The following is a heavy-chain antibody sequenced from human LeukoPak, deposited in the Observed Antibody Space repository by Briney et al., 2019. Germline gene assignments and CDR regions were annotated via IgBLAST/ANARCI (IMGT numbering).Heavy chain of an antibody. Sequence: ASVKVSCKASGYTFISYEINWVRQATGQGLDWMGWMNPKSGNTYYPQKFQGRVTMTRNTSISTAYMELSRLRSEDTAVYYCAKVAPVRGAFGMGVWGQRTQGNGSS. CDR1: GYTFISYE. CDR3: AKVAPVRGAFGMGV. CDR2: MNPKSGNT. V-gene: IGHV1-8*01. J-gene: IGHJ6*02. D-gene: IGHD3-10*01.